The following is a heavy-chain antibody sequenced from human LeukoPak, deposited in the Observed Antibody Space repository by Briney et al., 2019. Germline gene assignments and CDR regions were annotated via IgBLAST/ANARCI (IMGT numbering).Heavy chain of an antibody. CDR1: GGSISRGDYY. CDR2: IYYSGST. Sequence: SETLSLTCTVSGGSISRGDYYWSWIRQPPGKGLEWIGYIYYSGSTNYNPSLKSRVTISVDTSKNQFSLKLSSVTAADTAVYYCARLDDYGDYDWFDPWGQGTLVTVSS. D-gene: IGHD4-17*01. V-gene: IGHV4-61*08. J-gene: IGHJ5*02. CDR3: ARLDDYGDYDWFDP.